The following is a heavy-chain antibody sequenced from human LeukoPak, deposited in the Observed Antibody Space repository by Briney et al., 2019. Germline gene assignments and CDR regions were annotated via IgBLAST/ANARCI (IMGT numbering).Heavy chain of an antibody. J-gene: IGHJ3*01. CDR1: GFTFSQFA. V-gene: IGHV3-30*04. Sequence: PGGSLRLSCVASGFTFSQFAVHWVRQAPGKGLEWVADISHDGRNTYYADSVKGRFTISRDNSKNTLYLQMNSLRVEDTAVYYCARGLFLSGYLDAFDLWGQGTVVTVSS. CDR3: ARGLFLSGYLDAFDL. CDR2: ISHDGRNT. D-gene: IGHD3-22*01.